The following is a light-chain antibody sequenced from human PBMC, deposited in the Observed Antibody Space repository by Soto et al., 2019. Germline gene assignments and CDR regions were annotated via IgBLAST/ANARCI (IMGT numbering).Light chain of an antibody. CDR2: EVN. CDR1: SSDIGGYNS. V-gene: IGLV2-8*01. Sequence: QSALTQPPSASGSPGQSVTISCTGTSSDIGGYNSVSWYQQHPGKAPKLMIYEVNKRPLGVPERFSVSKSGNTASLTVSGLQADDEADYDCSSSAGTNSFGLFGGGTKLTVL. J-gene: IGLJ3*02. CDR3: SSSAGTNSFGL.